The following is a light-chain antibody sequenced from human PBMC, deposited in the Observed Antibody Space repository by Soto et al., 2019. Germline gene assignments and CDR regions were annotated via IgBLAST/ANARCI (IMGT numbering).Light chain of an antibody. J-gene: IGKJ4*01. CDR1: QTVTSSY. CDR2: GAS. V-gene: IGKV3-20*01. CDR3: QQYGRYPLP. Sequence: EIVLTQSPGTLSLSPGERATLSCRASQTVTSSYLAWYQQKPGQAPRLLIYGASSRAAGIPDRFSGSGSGTDFTLPISRLEPEDFAVYHCQQYGRYPLPFGGGTKVEIK.